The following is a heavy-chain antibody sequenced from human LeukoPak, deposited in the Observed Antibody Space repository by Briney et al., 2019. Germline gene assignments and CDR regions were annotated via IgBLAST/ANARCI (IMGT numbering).Heavy chain of an antibody. Sequence: GGSLRLSCTGSGFSFTNYAMHWVRQAPGEGLEWVAVISYDESKIYYADSVKGRFTISRDLSTNTLYLQMDSLTGEDTAVYYCAKEKAHAHPVDYWGQGTLVTVSS. J-gene: IGHJ4*02. CDR2: ISYDESKI. CDR1: GFSFTNYA. CDR3: AKEKAHAHPVDY. V-gene: IGHV3-30*18.